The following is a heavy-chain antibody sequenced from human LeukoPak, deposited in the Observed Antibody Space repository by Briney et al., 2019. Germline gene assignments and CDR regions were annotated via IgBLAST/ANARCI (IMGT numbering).Heavy chain of an antibody. CDR3: AKDMAPPLYIAVAVFSAFDI. D-gene: IGHD6-19*01. CDR1: GFTFDDYA. J-gene: IGHJ3*02. CDR2: ISWNSGSI. V-gene: IGHV3-9*01. Sequence: GGSLRLSCAASGFTFDDYAMHWVRQAPGKGLEWVSGISWNSGSIGYADSVKGRFTISRDNAKNSLYLQMNSLRAEDTALYYCAKDMAPPLYIAVAVFSAFDIWGQGTMVTVSS.